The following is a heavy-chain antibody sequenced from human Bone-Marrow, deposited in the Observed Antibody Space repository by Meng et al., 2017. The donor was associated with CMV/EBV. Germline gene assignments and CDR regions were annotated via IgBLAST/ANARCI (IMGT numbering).Heavy chain of an antibody. Sequence: LSLTCAVDGGSFSGDYWSWIRQPPGKGLEWIGEINHSGSTNYNPSLKSRVTISVDTSKNQFSLKLSSVTAADTAVYYCAREVGATDYWGQGTLVTVSS. CDR3: AREVGATDY. J-gene: IGHJ4*02. D-gene: IGHD1-26*01. CDR1: GGSFSGDY. CDR2: INHSGST. V-gene: IGHV4-34*01.